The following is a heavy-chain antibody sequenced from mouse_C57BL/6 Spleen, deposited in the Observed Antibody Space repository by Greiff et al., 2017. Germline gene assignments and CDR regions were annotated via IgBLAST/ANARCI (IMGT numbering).Heavy chain of an antibody. CDR1: GYSITSGYY. J-gene: IGHJ3*01. V-gene: IGHV3-6*01. CDR2: ISYDGSN. Sequence: EVQLVESGPGLVKPSQSLSLTCSVTGYSITSGYYWNWIRQFPGNKLEWMGYISYDGSNNYNPSLKNRISITRDTSKNQFFLKLNSVTTEDTATYYCARGIYYDYDARTWFAYWGQGTLVTVSA. CDR3: ARGIYYDYDARTWFAY. D-gene: IGHD2-4*01.